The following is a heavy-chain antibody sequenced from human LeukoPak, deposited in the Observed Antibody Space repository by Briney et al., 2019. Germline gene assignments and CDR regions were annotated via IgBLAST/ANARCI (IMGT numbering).Heavy chain of an antibody. Sequence: GRSLRLSCAASGFTFSSYGMPWVRQAPGKGLEWVAVISYDGSNKYYADSVKGRFTISGDNSKNTLYLQMNSLRAEDTAVYYCAKAPNGSPWGQGTLVTVSS. J-gene: IGHJ5*02. CDR3: AKAPNGSP. CDR1: GFTFSSYG. CDR2: ISYDGSNK. V-gene: IGHV3-30*18.